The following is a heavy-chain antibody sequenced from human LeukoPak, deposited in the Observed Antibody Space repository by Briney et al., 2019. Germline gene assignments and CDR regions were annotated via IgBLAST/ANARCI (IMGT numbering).Heavy chain of an antibody. CDR3: ARGDYDILTGYYMTDFDY. D-gene: IGHD3-9*01. Sequence: PGGSLRLSCAASGFTFSSYSMNWVRQAPGKGPEWVSSISSSSSYIYYADSVKGRFTISRDNAKNSLYLQMNSLRAEDTAVYYCARGDYDILTGYYMTDFDYWGQGTLVTVSS. V-gene: IGHV3-21*01. J-gene: IGHJ4*02. CDR2: ISSSSSYI. CDR1: GFTFSSYS.